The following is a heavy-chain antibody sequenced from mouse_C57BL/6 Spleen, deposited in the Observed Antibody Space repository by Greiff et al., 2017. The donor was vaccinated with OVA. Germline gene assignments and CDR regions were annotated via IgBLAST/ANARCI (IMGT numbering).Heavy chain of an antibody. D-gene: IGHD2-5*01. Sequence: QVQLQQSGAELVRPGTSVKVSCKASGYAFTNYLIEWVKQRPGQGLEWIGVINPGSGGTNYHEKFKGKATLTADKSSSTAYMQLSSLTSEDAAVYYCAIRGYSNPFAYWGKGTLVTVSA. CDR3: AIRGYSNPFAY. CDR2: INPGSGGT. V-gene: IGHV1-54*01. CDR1: GYAFTNYL. J-gene: IGHJ3*01.